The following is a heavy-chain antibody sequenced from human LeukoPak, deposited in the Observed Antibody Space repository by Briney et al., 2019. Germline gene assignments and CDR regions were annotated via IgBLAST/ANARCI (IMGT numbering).Heavy chain of an antibody. CDR3: TRDLPYSSSWESIDY. D-gene: IGHD6-13*01. V-gene: IGHV1-3*01. CDR1: GYTFTSYA. Sequence: ASVKVSCKASGYTFTSYAMHWVRQAPGQRLEWMGWINAGNGNTKYSQEVQGRVTITRDTSASTAYMELSSLRCDDTAVYYCTRDLPYSSSWESIDYWGQGTLVTVSS. CDR2: INAGNGNT. J-gene: IGHJ4*02.